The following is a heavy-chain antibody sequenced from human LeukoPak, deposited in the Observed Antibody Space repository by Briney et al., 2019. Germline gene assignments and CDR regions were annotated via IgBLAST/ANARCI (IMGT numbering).Heavy chain of an antibody. CDR2: IRQDGNEQ. CDR3: ARAPYSGGWYLMY. J-gene: IGHJ4*02. D-gene: IGHD6-19*01. CDR1: GFTFSSYW. Sequence: PGGSLILSCAASGFTFSSYWMTWVRQAPGKGLEWVANIRQDGNEQYYMDSVKGRFTISRDNAKNSLFLQMNSLRAEDTAVYYCARAPYSGGWYLMYWGQGTLVTVSS. V-gene: IGHV3-7*01.